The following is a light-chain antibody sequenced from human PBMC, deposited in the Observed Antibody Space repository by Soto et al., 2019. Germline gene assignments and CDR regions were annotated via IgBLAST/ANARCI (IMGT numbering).Light chain of an antibody. CDR1: SSIIGADYG. CDR3: QSYDSSLSTYV. J-gene: IGLJ1*01. V-gene: IGLV1-40*01. Sequence: QAVVTQPPSVSGAPGQRVTISCTGGSSIIGADYGVHWYHQLPGTAPKILIYGNTNRPSGVPDRFSGSNSGTSASLAITGLRAEDEADYYCQSYDSSLSTYVFGTGTKLTVL. CDR2: GNT.